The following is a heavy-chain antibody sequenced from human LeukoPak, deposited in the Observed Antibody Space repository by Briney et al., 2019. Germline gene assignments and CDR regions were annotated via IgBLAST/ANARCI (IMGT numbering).Heavy chain of an antibody. CDR2: IIPILGIA. CDR3: ARDRGYCSGGSCYVGN. CDR1: GGTFSSYT. D-gene: IGHD2-15*01. Sequence: SVKVSCKASGGTFSSYTISWVRQAPGQGLEWMGRIIPILGIANYAQKFQGRVTTTADKSTSTAYMELSSLRSEDTAVYYCARDRGYCSGGSCYVGNWGQGTLVTVSS. V-gene: IGHV1-69*04. J-gene: IGHJ4*02.